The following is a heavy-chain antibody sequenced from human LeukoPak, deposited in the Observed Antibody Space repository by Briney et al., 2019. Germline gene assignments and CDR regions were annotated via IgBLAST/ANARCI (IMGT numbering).Heavy chain of an antibody. CDR3: AKWEGYDSSGYYRS. J-gene: IGHJ5*02. D-gene: IGHD3-22*01. CDR2: IIPIFGTA. CDR1: GGTFSSYA. V-gene: IGHV1-69*13. Sequence: SVKVSCKASGGTFSSYAISWVRQAPGQGPEWMGGIIPIFGTANYAQKFQGRVTITADESTSTAYMELSSLRAEDTAVYYCAKWEGYDSSGYYRSWGQGTLVTVSS.